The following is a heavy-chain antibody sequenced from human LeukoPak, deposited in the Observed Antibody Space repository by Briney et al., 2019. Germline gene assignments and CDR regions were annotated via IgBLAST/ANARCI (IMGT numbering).Heavy chain of an antibody. Sequence: KPGGSLRLSCAASGFTFRKYWMTWVRQGPGKGLEWVANIKEDGSETSYVDSVKGRFTVSRDDAKSSLYLQMSSLRDDDTAVYYCAKDIVGGGDDYWGQGTPVIVSS. CDR3: AKDIVGGGDDY. J-gene: IGHJ4*02. D-gene: IGHD2-21*02. CDR1: GFTFRKYW. V-gene: IGHV3-7*01. CDR2: IKEDGSET.